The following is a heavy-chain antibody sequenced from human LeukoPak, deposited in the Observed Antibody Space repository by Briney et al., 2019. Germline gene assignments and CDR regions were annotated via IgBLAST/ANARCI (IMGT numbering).Heavy chain of an antibody. CDR2: INPSGGST. V-gene: IGHV1-46*01. D-gene: IGHD4-17*01. J-gene: IGHJ6*02. CDR1: GYTFTSYY. CDR3: ARDRDPTTVTTYYYYCYGMDV. Sequence: ASVKVSCKASGYTFTSYYMHWVRQAPGQGLEWMGIINPSGGSTSYAQKFQGRVTMTRDTSTSTVYMELSSLRSEDTAVYYCARDRDPTTVTTYYYYCYGMDVWGQGTTVTVSS.